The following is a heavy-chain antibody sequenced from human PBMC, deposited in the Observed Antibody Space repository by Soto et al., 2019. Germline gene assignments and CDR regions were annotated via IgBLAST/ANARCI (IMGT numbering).Heavy chain of an antibody. V-gene: IGHV1-69*13. CDR1: GGTFSSYA. CDR3: ARAQNRYYYDSSGSFDY. CDR2: IIPIFGTA. D-gene: IGHD3-22*01. Sequence: SVKVSCKASGGTFSSYAISWVRQAPGQGLEWMGGIIPIFGTANYAQKFQGRVTITADESTSTAYMELSSLRSEDTAVYYCARAQNRYYYDSSGSFDYWGQGTLVTVSS. J-gene: IGHJ4*02.